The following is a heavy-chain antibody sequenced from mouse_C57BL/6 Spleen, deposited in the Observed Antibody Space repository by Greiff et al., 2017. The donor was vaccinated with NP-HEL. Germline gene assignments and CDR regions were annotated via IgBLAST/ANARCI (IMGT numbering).Heavy chain of an antibody. CDR2: IYPGDGDT. D-gene: IGHD1-1*01. CDR3: ARSDDYYGSSYKAWFAY. V-gene: IGHV1-82*01. J-gene: IGHJ3*01. CDR1: GYAFSSSW. Sequence: VQLVESGPELVKPGASVKISCKASGYAFSSSWMNWVKQRPGKGLEWIGRIYPGDGDTNYNGKFKGKATLTADKSSSTAYMQLSSLTSEDSAVYFCARSDDYYGSSYKAWFAYWGQGTLVTVSA.